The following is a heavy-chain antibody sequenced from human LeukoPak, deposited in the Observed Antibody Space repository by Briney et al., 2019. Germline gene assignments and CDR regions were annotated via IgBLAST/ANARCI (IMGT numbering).Heavy chain of an antibody. V-gene: IGHV3-48*03. J-gene: IGHJ6*03. CDR2: ISSSGSTI. CDR3: ARVLRYCSGGNCYSGGLGYMDV. CDR1: GFTFSSYE. Sequence: PGGSLRLSCAASGFTFSSYEMNWVRQAPGKGLEWVSYISSSGSTIYYADSVKGRFTTSRDNAKNSLYLQMNGLRAEDTAVYYCARVLRYCSGGNCYSGGLGYMDVWGKGTTVTISS. D-gene: IGHD2-15*01.